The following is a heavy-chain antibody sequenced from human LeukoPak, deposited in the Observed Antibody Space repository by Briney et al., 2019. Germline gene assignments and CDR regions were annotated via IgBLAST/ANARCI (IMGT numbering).Heavy chain of an antibody. D-gene: IGHD6-13*01. V-gene: IGHV1-46*01. CDR2: INPSGGST. CDR3: ARAEGIAAAGIFDY. CDR1: GYTFTSYY. J-gene: IGHJ4*02. Sequence: ASVKVSCKASGYTFTSYYMHWVRQAPGQGLEWMGIINPSGGSTSYAQKFQGRVTITADESTSTAYMELSSLRSEDTAVYYCARAEGIAAAGIFDYWGQGTLVTVSS.